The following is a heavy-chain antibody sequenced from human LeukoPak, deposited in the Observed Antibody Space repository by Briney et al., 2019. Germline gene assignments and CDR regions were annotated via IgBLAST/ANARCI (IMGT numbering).Heavy chain of an antibody. CDR3: ARAVGLYYGSGSYYGY. D-gene: IGHD3-10*01. CDR2: INHSGST. V-gene: IGHV4-34*01. CDR1: GGSFSGYY. J-gene: IGHJ4*02. Sequence: SETLSLTCAVYGGSFSGYYWSWIRQPPGKGLEWIGEINHSGSTNYNPSLKSRVTISVDTSKNQFSLKLSSVTAADTAVYYCARAVGLYYGSGSYYGYWGQGTLVTVSS.